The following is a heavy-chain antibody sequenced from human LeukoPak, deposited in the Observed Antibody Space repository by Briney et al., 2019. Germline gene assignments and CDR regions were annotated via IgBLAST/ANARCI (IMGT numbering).Heavy chain of an antibody. J-gene: IGHJ4*02. Sequence: SETLTLTCAVYGGFLSGYYWSWIRQPPGKGLEWIGEINHSGSTNYNPSLKSRVTISVDTSKNQFSLKLSSVTAADTAVYYCARVRFLEWLSSPLDYWGQGTLVTVSS. V-gene: IGHV4-34*01. CDR1: GGFLSGYY. CDR2: INHSGST. D-gene: IGHD3-3*01. CDR3: ARVRFLEWLSSPLDY.